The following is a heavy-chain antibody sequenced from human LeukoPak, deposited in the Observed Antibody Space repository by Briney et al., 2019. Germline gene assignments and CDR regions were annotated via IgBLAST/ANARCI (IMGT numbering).Heavy chain of an antibody. V-gene: IGHV3-23*01. CDR2: ITGTGGK. CDR3: AKDYCRDGNCPFPFLDS. D-gene: IGHD2-15*01. J-gene: IGHJ4*02. CDR1: GFTLTNHG. Sequence: PGGSLRLSCAVSGFTLTNHGVSWVRQAPGKGVEWVSIITGTGGKYYGDSVKGRFVLSTDNSKNTVYMQMSSLKAEDTATYYCAKDYCRDGNCPFPFLDSWGQGTQVTVSS.